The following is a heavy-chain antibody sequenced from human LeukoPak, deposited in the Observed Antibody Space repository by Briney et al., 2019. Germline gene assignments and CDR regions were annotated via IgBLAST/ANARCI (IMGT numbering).Heavy chain of an antibody. CDR1: GYTFASYG. Sequence: EASVKVSCKASGYTFASYGIIWLRQAPGQGLEWVGWILPNNDSTNYAQKFQGRVTMTTDTPTSTAYLEVRSLGSDDTAMYYCARGGRGTSWYSGHYYYMDVWGKGTTVIVSS. V-gene: IGHV1-18*01. CDR2: ILPNNDST. CDR3: ARGGRGTSWYSGHYYYMDV. D-gene: IGHD6-13*01. J-gene: IGHJ6*03.